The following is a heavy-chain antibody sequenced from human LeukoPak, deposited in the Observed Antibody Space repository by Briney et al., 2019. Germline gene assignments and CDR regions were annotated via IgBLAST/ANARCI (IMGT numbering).Heavy chain of an antibody. Sequence: GGSLRLSCAASGFTFSSYWMSWVRQAPGKGLEWVANIKQDGSEKYYVDSVKGRFTISRDNAKNSLYLQMNSLRAEDTAVYYCARDGGYYYGSGNSYYFDYWGQGTLVTLSS. D-gene: IGHD3-10*01. CDR3: ARDGGYYYGSGNSYYFDY. J-gene: IGHJ4*02. CDR2: IKQDGSEK. V-gene: IGHV3-7*03. CDR1: GFTFSSYW.